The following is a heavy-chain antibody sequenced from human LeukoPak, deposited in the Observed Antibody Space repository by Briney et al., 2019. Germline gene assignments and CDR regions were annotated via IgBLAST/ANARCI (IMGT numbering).Heavy chain of an antibody. CDR2: IRSKANSYAT. V-gene: IGHV3-73*01. CDR1: GFTFSGSA. Sequence: GGSLRLSCAASGFTFSGSAMHWVRQASGKGLEWVGRIRSKANSYATAYAASVKGRFTIPRDDSKNTAYLQMNSLKTEDTAVYYCTRPSFEEQQPDYWGQGTLVTVSS. CDR3: TRPSFEEQQPDY. J-gene: IGHJ4*02. D-gene: IGHD6-13*01.